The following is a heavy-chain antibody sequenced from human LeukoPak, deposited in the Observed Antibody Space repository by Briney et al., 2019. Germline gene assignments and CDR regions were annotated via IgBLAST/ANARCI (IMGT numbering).Heavy chain of an antibody. D-gene: IGHD2-2*01. CDR1: GGSISSGDYY. CDR2: IYYSGDT. CDR3: ARAPRHTNSWYYFDY. V-gene: IGHV4-31*02. Sequence: PSETLSLTCTVSGGSISSGDYYWSWICQHPGKGLEWIGYIYYSGDTYYNPSLKSRVTISMDTSGNQFSLKLSSVTAADTAVYYCARAPRHTNSWYYFDYWGQGTLVSVSS. J-gene: IGHJ4*02.